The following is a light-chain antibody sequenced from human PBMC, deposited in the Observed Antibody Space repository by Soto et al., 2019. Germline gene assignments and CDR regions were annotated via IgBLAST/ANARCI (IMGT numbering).Light chain of an antibody. CDR3: HNLPPLT. J-gene: IGKJ4*01. CDR2: DAS. CDR1: QDITNY. V-gene: IGKV1-33*01. Sequence: DIQMTQSPSSLSASVGDRVTITCQASQDITNYLNWCQQKPGKAPNLLIYDASNLETGVPSRFSGSECGTDFTFTIRSLQPEDIATYKYHNLPPLTFGGGTKVEIE.